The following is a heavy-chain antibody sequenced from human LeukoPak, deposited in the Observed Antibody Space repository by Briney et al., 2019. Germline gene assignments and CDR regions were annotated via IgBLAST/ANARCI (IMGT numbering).Heavy chain of an antibody. CDR1: AGSVSGYY. J-gene: IGHJ3*02. D-gene: IGHD2-15*01. CDR3: ARGKMPESATGPFDI. Sequence: PSETLSLTCGVYAGSVSGYYWNWIRQPPGKGLEWIGYITLTVVADYNPSLKGRVTISVDTSQNQFSLNLNSVTAARPGVYYCARGKMPESATGPFDIWGQGTMVSVSS. V-gene: IGHV4-59*08. CDR2: ITLTVVA.